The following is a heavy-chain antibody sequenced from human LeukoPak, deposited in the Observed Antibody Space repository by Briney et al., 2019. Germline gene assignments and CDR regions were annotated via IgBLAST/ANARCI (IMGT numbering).Heavy chain of an antibody. CDR2: IRYDGNFE. D-gene: IGHD2-15*01. Sequence: GGSLRLSCAASGFTFSSYGMHWVRQAPGKGLEWVTFIRYDGNFENYADSVKGRFTIARDNSKDTVYLQMNSLRAEDTAVYYCAKARYCSGGSCFPQLTPDYWGQGTLVTVSS. V-gene: IGHV3-30*02. J-gene: IGHJ4*02. CDR1: GFTFSSYG. CDR3: AKARYCSGGSCFPQLTPDY.